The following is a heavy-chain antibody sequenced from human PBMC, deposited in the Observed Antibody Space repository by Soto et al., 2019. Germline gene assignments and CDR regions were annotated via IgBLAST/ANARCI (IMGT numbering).Heavy chain of an antibody. V-gene: IGHV3-30-3*01. Sequence: QVQLVESGGGVVQPGRSLRLSCAASGFTFSSYSMHWVRQAPGKGLEWVAVISYDGSNKYYADSVKGRFTISRDNSKNTLYLKMNSLRAEDTAVYYCARVPSSYYDSSDAFDIWGQGTMVTVSS. CDR1: GFTFSSYS. J-gene: IGHJ3*02. CDR3: ARVPSSYYDSSDAFDI. D-gene: IGHD3-22*01. CDR2: ISYDGSNK.